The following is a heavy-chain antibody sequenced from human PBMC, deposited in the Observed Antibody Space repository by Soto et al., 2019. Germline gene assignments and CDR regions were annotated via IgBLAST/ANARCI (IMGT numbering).Heavy chain of an antibody. CDR1: GDSVSSNTAA. CDR3: ARGVAGTGFDL. V-gene: IGHV6-1*01. D-gene: IGHD6-19*01. CDR2: TSYRSNWRH. J-gene: IGHJ4*02. Sequence: SQTLSLTCAISGDSVSSNTAALNWGRSSPSRGLEWLGRTSYRSNWRHDYAVSVKSRITVNPDTPKNHFSLQLNSVTPDHTAVYYCARGVAGTGFDLWGQGTLVTVSS.